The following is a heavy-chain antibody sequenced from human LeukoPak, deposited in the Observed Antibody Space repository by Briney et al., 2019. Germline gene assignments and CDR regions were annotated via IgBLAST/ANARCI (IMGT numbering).Heavy chain of an antibody. Sequence: GGSLRLSCAASRFTLSNYLLSSVRQAPGKGLERVANIKQDGRETYYVDSVKGGFAISRDNAKNSLSLQMNSLRAEDTAVYYCARQRGSGCLDYWGQGTRVTVSS. D-gene: IGHD6-19*01. J-gene: IGHJ4*02. V-gene: IGHV3-7*01. CDR2: IKQDGRET. CDR1: RFTLSNYL. CDR3: ARQRGSGCLDY.